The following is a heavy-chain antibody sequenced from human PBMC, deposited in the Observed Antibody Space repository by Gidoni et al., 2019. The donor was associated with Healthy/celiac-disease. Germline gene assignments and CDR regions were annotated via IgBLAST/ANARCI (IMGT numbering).Heavy chain of an antibody. CDR1: GFSLSNARVG. CDR3: ARAPGIAVAGPLSWYFDL. CDR2: IFSNDEK. J-gene: IGHJ2*01. V-gene: IGHV2-26*01. D-gene: IGHD6-19*01. Sequence: QVTLKESGPVLVKPTETLTLTCTAGGFSLSNARVGVSWIRQPPGKALEWLAHIFSNDEKSYSTCLKSSLTISKDTSNSQVVLTKTNMDPVDTATYYCARAPGIAVAGPLSWYFDLWGRGTLVTVSS.